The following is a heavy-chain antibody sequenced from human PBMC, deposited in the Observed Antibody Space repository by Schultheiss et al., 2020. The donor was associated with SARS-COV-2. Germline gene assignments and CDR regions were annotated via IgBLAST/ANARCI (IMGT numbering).Heavy chain of an antibody. CDR1: GFSLSTSGVA. Sequence: SGPTLVKPTQTLTLTCTFSGFSLSTSGVAVGWIRQPPGKALEWLALIYWDDDKRYSPSLASRLTITKDTSKNQVVLTLANMDPVDTATYYCAHSRCRITGRPAPFAYWGQGTLVTVSS. CDR2: IYWDDDK. V-gene: IGHV2-5*02. CDR3: AHSRCRITGRPAPFAY. D-gene: IGHD6-6*01. J-gene: IGHJ4*02.